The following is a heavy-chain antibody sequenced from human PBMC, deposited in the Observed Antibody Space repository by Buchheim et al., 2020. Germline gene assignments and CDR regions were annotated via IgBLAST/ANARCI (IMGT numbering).Heavy chain of an antibody. Sequence: QVQLVESGGGVVQPGRSLRLSYAASGFTFSSYGMHWVRQAPGKGLEWVAVISYDGSNKYYAESVKGRFTISRDNSKNKLYLQMNSLRAEDTAVYYCAKDYGGNSHYYGMDVWGQGTT. J-gene: IGHJ6*02. CDR2: ISYDGSNK. D-gene: IGHD4-23*01. V-gene: IGHV3-30*18. CDR3: AKDYGGNSHYYGMDV. CDR1: GFTFSSYG.